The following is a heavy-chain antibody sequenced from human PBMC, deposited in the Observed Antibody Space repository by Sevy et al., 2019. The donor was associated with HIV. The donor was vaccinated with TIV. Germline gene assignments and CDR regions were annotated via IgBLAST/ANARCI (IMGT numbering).Heavy chain of an antibody. V-gene: IGHV3-30-3*01. CDR2: ICYDGSNK. D-gene: IGHD1-7*01. CDR3: ARAARTLKDAFDI. J-gene: IGHJ3*02. Sequence: GGSLRLSCAASGFTFSSYAMHWVRQAPGKGLEWVAVICYDGSNKYYADSVKGRFTISRDNSKNTLYLQMNSLRAEDTAVYYCARAARTLKDAFDIWGQGTMVTVSS. CDR1: GFTFSSYA.